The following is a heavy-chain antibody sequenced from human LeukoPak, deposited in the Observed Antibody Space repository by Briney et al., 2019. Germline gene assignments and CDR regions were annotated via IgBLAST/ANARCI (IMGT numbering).Heavy chain of an antibody. CDR2: VYSSGST. CDR3: ARGRVATVTTAWFDP. J-gene: IGHJ5*02. Sequence: SETLSLTCTVSGGSISSGSYYWSWIRQPAGKGLEWIGRVYSSGSTNYNPSLKSRVTISVDASKNQFSLKLNSVTAADTAVYCCARGRVATVTTAWFDPWGQGTLVTVSS. D-gene: IGHD4-17*01. V-gene: IGHV4-61*02. CDR1: GGSISSGSYY.